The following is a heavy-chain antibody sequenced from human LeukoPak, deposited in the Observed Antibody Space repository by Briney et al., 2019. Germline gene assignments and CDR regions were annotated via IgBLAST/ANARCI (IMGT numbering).Heavy chain of an antibody. CDR2: IYYSGST. D-gene: IGHD5-24*01. CDR1: GGSITSYH. Sequence: SGTLSLTCAISGGSITSYHWSSIRQPPGKGLEWIGYIYYSGSTNYNPSLKSRVTISVDTSKNQFSLNLRSVTAADTAVYYCARGSRDGYNHFDYWGQGTLVTVSS. V-gene: IGHV4-59*01. CDR3: ARGSRDGYNHFDY. J-gene: IGHJ4*02.